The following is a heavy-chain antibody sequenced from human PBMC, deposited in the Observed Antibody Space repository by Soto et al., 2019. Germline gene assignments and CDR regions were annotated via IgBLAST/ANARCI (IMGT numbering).Heavy chain of an antibody. CDR3: ARGANYYYCHGIDV. Sequence: QVQLQVSGPGLVKPSETLSLTCSVSGGSVNDYYWSWVRQPPGKGLEGIGFVYYIGSTNYNPSIKSRVTISVDTHKNQCSLKLRSVNAADSAGYYCARGANYYYCHGIDVWGQASPVTVSS. V-gene: IGHV4-59*02. CDR2: VYYIGST. CDR1: GGSVNDYY. D-gene: IGHD1-26*01. J-gene: IGHJ6*02.